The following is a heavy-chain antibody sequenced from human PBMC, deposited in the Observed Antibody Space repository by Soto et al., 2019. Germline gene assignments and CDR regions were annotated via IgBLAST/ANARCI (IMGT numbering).Heavy chain of an antibody. CDR2: IIPIFGTA. V-gene: IGHV1-69*13. D-gene: IGHD2-21*02. Sequence: GASVKVSCKASGCTFSSYAISWVRQAPGQGLEWMGGIIPIFGTANYAQKFQGRVTITADESTSTAYMELSSLRSEDTAVYYCARPAIVVVTAPSPYYYYGMDVWGQGTTVTVSS. J-gene: IGHJ6*02. CDR1: GCTFSSYA. CDR3: ARPAIVVVTAPSPYYYYGMDV.